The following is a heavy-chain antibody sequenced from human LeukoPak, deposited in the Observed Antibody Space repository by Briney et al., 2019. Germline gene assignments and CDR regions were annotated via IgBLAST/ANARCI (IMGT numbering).Heavy chain of an antibody. J-gene: IGHJ4*02. Sequence: ASVKVSCKASGYTFTGYYMHWVQQAPGQGLEWMGWINPNSGGTNYAQKFQGRVTMTRDTSISTAYMELSRLRSDDTAVYYCARAVQLWTNFDYWGQGTLVTVSS. CDR3: ARAVQLWTNFDY. CDR1: GYTFTGYY. V-gene: IGHV1-2*02. D-gene: IGHD5-18*01. CDR2: INPNSGGT.